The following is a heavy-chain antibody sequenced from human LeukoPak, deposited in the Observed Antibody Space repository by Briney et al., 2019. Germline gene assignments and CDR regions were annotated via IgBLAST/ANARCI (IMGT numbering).Heavy chain of an antibody. CDR3: ARRRYLDY. J-gene: IGHJ4*02. V-gene: IGHV4-39*01. CDR2: IYYSGST. CDR1: GGSISSSSYY. Sequence: SETLSLTCTVSGGSISSSSYYWGWIRQPPGKGLEWIGSIYYSGSTYYNPSLKSRVTISVDTSKNQFSLKLSSVTAADTAVYYCARRRYLDYWGQGTLVTVSS.